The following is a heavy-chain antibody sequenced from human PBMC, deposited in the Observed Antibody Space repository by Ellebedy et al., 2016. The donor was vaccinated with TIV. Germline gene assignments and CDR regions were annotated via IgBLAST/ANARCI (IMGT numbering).Heavy chain of an antibody. CDR2: ISGSGGMM. J-gene: IGHJ4*02. Sequence: GESLKISCAASGFTFSSYYMNWVRQAPGKGLEWVSYISGSGGMMDHADSVKGRFTISRDNAKNSLYLQLNSLRAEDTAVYYCAIAASGIVVVNHWGYWGQGTLVTVSS. CDR1: GFTFSSYY. D-gene: IGHD3-22*01. CDR3: AIAASGIVVVNHWGY. V-gene: IGHV3-48*04.